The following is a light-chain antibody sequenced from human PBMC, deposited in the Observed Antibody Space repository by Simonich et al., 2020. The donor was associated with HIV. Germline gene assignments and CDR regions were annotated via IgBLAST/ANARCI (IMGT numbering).Light chain of an antibody. CDR2: GAS. Sequence: EIVLTQSPATLSLSPGERATLSCRTSQGVSSTLAWYQQKPGQAPRLLIYGASTSATGIPARFSGSGSGTEFTLTISSMQSEDFAVYYCQHYNNWPPMTFGGGTKVEIK. J-gene: IGKJ4*01. CDR3: QHYNNWPPMT. CDR1: QGVSST. V-gene: IGKV3-15*01.